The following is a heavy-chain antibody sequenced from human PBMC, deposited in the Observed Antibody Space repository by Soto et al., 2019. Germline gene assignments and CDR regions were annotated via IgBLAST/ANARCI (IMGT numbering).Heavy chain of an antibody. J-gene: IGHJ4*02. CDR3: ARGQVVAAQH. CDR2: IYHSGST. D-gene: IGHD2-15*01. Sequence: LRLSCAASGFTFSNAWMSWIRQPPGKGLEWIGYIYHSGSTYYNPSLKSRVTISVDRSKNQFSLKLSSVTAADTAVYYCARGQVVAAQHWGQGTLVTVSS. CDR1: GFTFSNAW. V-gene: IGHV4-30-2*01.